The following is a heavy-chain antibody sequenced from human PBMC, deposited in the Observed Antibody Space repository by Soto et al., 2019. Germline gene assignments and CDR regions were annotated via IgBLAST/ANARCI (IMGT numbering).Heavy chain of an antibody. CDR3: AGEQWLGVDY. CDR1: GYTFTKYA. CDR2: INAGNGNT. Sequence: VQLVQSGAEEKKPGASVKVSCKASGYTFTKYAMHWVRQAPGQGVEWMGWINAGNGNTKYSQKFQGRVTLTRDTSASTAYMELSSLRSEDTAVYYCAGEQWLGVDYWGQGTLVTVSS. D-gene: IGHD6-19*01. V-gene: IGHV1-3*05. J-gene: IGHJ4*02.